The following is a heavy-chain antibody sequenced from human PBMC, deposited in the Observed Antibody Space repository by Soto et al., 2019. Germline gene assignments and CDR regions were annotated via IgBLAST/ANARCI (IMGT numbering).Heavy chain of an antibody. CDR3: ERQVAAAGEHHAFDI. Sequence: GESLKISCKGSGYRFTSYLIGWLRQMPGKGLEWMGMIYPGDSDTRYIPSFQGQVTISADKSISTAYLQWSSLKASDTAMYYCERQVAAAGEHHAFDIWGQGTMVTVSS. V-gene: IGHV5-51*01. CDR1: GYRFTSYL. J-gene: IGHJ3*02. CDR2: IYPGDSDT. D-gene: IGHD6-13*01.